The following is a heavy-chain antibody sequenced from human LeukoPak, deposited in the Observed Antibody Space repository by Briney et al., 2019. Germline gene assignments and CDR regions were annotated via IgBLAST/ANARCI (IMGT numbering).Heavy chain of an antibody. CDR3: AKALYGDCGEIDY. CDR1: GFTFSTYA. Sequence: GGSLRLSCAASGFTFSTYAMSWVRQAPRKGLEWVSVIRGTGGNTYYAHSRKGRFTISRDNSKNTLYLQMNSLRAEDTAISYCAKALYGDCGEIDYWGQGTLVTVSS. D-gene: IGHD4-17*01. J-gene: IGHJ4*02. CDR2: IRGTGGNT. V-gene: IGHV3-23*01.